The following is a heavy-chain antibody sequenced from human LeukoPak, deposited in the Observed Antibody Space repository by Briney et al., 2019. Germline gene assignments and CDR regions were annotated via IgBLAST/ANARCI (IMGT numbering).Heavy chain of an antibody. D-gene: IGHD6-13*01. CDR3: ASYRIAAAGNDAFDI. J-gene: IGHJ3*02. V-gene: IGHV4-59*08. Sequence: SETLSLTCTVSGGSISSYYWSWIRQPPGKGLEWIGYIYYSGSTNYNPSLKSRVTISVDTSKNQFSLKLSSVTAADTAVYYCASYRIAAAGNDAFDIWGQGTMVTVSS. CDR1: GGSISSYY. CDR2: IYYSGST.